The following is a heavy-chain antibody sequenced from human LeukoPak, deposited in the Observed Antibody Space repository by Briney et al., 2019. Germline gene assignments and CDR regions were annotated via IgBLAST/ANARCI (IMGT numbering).Heavy chain of an antibody. Sequence: PSETLSLTCAVYGGSFSGYYWSWIRQPPGKGLEWIGEINHSGSTKYNPSLKSRVTISVDTSKNQLSLKLSSVTAADTAVYYCARGLYSGYDRAAWDYWGQGTLVTVSS. CDR2: INHSGST. V-gene: IGHV4-34*01. J-gene: IGHJ4*02. D-gene: IGHD5-12*01. CDR3: ARGLYSGYDRAAWDY. CDR1: GGSFSGYY.